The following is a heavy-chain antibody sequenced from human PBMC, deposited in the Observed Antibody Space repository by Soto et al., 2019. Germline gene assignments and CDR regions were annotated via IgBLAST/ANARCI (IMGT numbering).Heavy chain of an antibody. V-gene: IGHV3-48*02. CDR1: GFTFSSYS. CDR3: AREGARDFWSGYYENPFYYYYGMDV. J-gene: IGHJ6*02. D-gene: IGHD3-3*01. CDR2: ISSSSTI. Sequence: GGSLRLSCAASGFTFSSYSMNWVRQAPGKGLEWVSYISSSSTIYYADSVKGRFTISRDNAKNSLYLQMNSLRDEDTAVYYCAREGARDFWSGYYENPFYYYYGMDVWGQGTTVTVSS.